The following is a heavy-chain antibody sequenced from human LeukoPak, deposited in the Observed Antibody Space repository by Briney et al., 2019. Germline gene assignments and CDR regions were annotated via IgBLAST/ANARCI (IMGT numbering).Heavy chain of an antibody. D-gene: IGHD4-17*01. CDR2: ISRSSSYI. CDR3: AREAPTVTRDFDY. V-gene: IGHV3-21*01. CDR1: GFTFSSYS. J-gene: IGHJ4*02. Sequence: GGSLRLSCAASGFTFSSYSMNWVRQAPGKGLEWVSSISRSSSYIYYADSVKGRFTISRDNAKNSLYLQMNSLRAEDTAVYYCAREAPTVTRDFDYWGQGTLVTVSS.